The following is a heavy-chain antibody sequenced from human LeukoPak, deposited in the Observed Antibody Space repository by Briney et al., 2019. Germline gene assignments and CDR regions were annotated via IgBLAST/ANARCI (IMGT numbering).Heavy chain of an antibody. CDR3: AREYSSGWYNPGPFDY. J-gene: IGHJ4*02. V-gene: IGHV3-33*01. Sequence: GGSLRLSCAASGFTFSSYGMHWVRQAPGKGLEWVAVIWYDGSNKYYADSVKGRFTISRDNSKNTLYLQMNSLRAEDTAVYYCAREYSSGWYNPGPFDYWGQGTLVTVSS. CDR2: IWYDGSNK. D-gene: IGHD6-19*01. CDR1: GFTFSSYG.